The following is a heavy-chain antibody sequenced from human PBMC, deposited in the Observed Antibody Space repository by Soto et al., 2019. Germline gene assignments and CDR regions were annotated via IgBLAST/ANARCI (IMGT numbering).Heavy chain of an antibody. CDR3: ARDGDVNTGFGKDY. J-gene: IGHJ4*02. CDR2: IWHDGGNK. Sequence: GGSLRLSCAASGFTFSSYGMHWVRQAPGRGLEWVAFIWHDGGNKFYAESVKGRFTISRDNSKNTLYLQMTSLSAEDTAMYYCARDGDVNTGFGKDYWGQGTLVTVSS. D-gene: IGHD3-16*01. CDR1: GFTFSSYG. V-gene: IGHV3-33*01.